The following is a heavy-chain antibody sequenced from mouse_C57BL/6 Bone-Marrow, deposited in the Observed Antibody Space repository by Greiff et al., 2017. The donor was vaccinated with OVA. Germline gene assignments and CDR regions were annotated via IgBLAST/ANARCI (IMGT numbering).Heavy chain of an antibody. CDR3: ASGDSNYWFAY. CDR2: IWGVGST. J-gene: IGHJ3*01. Sequence: VKLVESGPGLVAPSQSLSITCTVSGFSLTSYGVDWVRQSPGKGLEWLGVIWGVGSTNYNSALKSRLSISKDNSKSQVFLKMNSLQTDDTAMYYCASGDSNYWFAYWGQGTLVTVSA. CDR1: GFSLTSYG. V-gene: IGHV2-6*01. D-gene: IGHD2-5*01.